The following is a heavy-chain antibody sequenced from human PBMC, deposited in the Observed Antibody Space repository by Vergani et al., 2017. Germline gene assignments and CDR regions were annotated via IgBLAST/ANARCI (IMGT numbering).Heavy chain of an antibody. CDR2: ISSSSSTI. CDR1: GFTFSSSS. CDR3: ARATLYGDYGEDYFDY. D-gene: IGHD4-17*01. Sequence: EVQLVESGGGLVQPGGSLRLSCAASGFTFSSSSMNWVRQAPGKGLEWVSYISSSSSTIYYADSVKGRFTISRDNAKNALYLQMNSLRDEDMAVYYCARATLYGDYGEDYFDYWGQGTLVTVAS. V-gene: IGHV3-48*02. J-gene: IGHJ4*02.